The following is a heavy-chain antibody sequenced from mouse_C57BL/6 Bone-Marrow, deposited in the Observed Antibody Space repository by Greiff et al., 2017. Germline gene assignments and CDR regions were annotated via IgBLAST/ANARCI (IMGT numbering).Heavy chain of an antibody. V-gene: IGHV1-74*01. Sequence: QVQLQQPGAELVKPGASVKVSCKASGYTFTSYWMHWVKQRPGQGLEWIGRIHPSDSDTNYNQKFKGKATLTVYKSSSTAYMQLRSLASEDSAVYYCAIRYDGRGLYFDYWGQGTTLTVSS. CDR1: GYTFTSYW. J-gene: IGHJ2*01. CDR3: AIRYDGRGLYFDY. CDR2: IHPSDSDT. D-gene: IGHD1-1*01.